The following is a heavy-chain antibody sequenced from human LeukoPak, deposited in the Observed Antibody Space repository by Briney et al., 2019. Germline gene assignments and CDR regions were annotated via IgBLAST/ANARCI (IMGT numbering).Heavy chain of an antibody. V-gene: IGHV4-59*01. CDR3: ARAVTYYYDSSGTYWYFDL. J-gene: IGHJ2*01. CDR1: GGSISSYY. D-gene: IGHD3-22*01. CDR2: IYYSGST. Sequence: PSETLSLTCTVSGGSISSYYWSWIRQPPGKGLEWIGYIYYSGSTNYNPSLKSRVTISVDMSKNQFSLKLSSVTAADTAVYYCARAVTYYYDSSGTYWYFDLWGRGTLVTVSS.